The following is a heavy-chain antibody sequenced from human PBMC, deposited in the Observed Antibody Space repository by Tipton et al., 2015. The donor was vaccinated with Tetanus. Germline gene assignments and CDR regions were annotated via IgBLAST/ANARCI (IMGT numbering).Heavy chain of an antibody. V-gene: IGHV1-2*02. CDR2: IDPNSGGT. Sequence: QLVQSGAEVKKPGASVKVSCKASGYTFTGYYIYWVRQAPGQGLEWMGWIDPNSGGTVYAQKFQGRLTMTRDTSISTAYMELRSLRSDDTAVYYCARDRGDYIYYGMDVWGPGTTVTVS. CDR3: ARDRGDYIYYGMDV. D-gene: IGHD3-22*01. CDR1: GYTFTGYY. J-gene: IGHJ6*02.